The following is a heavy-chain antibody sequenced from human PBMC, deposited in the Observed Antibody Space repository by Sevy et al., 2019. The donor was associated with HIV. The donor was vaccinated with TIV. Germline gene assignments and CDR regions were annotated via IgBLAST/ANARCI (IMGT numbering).Heavy chain of an antibody. Sequence: ASVKVSCKASGYTFTSYGISWVRQAPGQGLEWMGWISAYNGNTNYAQKLQGRVTMTTDTSTSTAYMELRSLRSDDTAVYYCARDGYHYYYDTSPVDIWGQGTMVTVSS. D-gene: IGHD3-22*01. V-gene: IGHV1-18*01. J-gene: IGHJ3*02. CDR2: ISAYNGNT. CDR1: GYTFTSYG. CDR3: ARDGYHYYYDTSPVDI.